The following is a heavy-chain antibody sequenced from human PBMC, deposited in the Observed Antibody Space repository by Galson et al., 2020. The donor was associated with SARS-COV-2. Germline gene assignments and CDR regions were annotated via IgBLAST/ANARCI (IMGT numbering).Heavy chain of an antibody. CDR3: AKVRRRSDWLLSGFDH. D-gene: IGHD3-9*01. CDR1: EFTFDDYA. CDR2: IPWNSGTL. V-gene: IGHV3-9*01. Sequence: GGSLRLSCAASEFTFDDYAIHWVRKRPGKGLEWVSGIPWNSGTLDYEDSVKGRFTISRDNAKNSLYLQMNSLTPDDTAFYYCAKVRRRSDWLLSGFDHWGQGALVAVSS. J-gene: IGHJ4*02.